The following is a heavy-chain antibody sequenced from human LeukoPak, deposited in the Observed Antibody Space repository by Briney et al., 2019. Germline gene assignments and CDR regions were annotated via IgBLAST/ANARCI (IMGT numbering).Heavy chain of an antibody. V-gene: IGHV5-51*01. D-gene: IGHD2-15*01. J-gene: IGHJ4*02. CDR1: GYSFTNYW. CDR3: ALSGGAYNSAGYFDY. Sequence: GDSLKISSKASGYSFTNYWIGWVRQMPGKSVEWMGINYPNGSDTRYSPSFRGQVTISADKSINSAYLQWNSLKASDTAMYYCALSGGAYNSAGYFDYWGQGALVTVSS. CDR2: NYPNGSDT.